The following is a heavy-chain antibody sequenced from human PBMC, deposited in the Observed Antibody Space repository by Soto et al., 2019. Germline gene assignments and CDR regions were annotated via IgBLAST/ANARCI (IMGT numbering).Heavy chain of an antibody. CDR3: ARDPKGFWSGSSYYYYGLDV. CDR1: GFTVSSNY. J-gene: IGHJ6*02. D-gene: IGHD3-3*01. V-gene: IGHV3-53*01. Sequence: GGSLRLSSAASGFTVSSNYVSWVRQAPGKGLEWVSVICGDGAAYYADPVKGRFTISRDTSKNTLFLHMNSLRVEDTAVYYCARDPKGFWSGSSYYYYGLDVWGQGTTVTVSS. CDR2: ICGDGAA.